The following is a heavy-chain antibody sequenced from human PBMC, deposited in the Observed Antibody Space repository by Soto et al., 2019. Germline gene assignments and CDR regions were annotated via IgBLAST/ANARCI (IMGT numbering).Heavy chain of an antibody. V-gene: IGHV3-30*18. CDR1: GFTFSSYG. D-gene: IGHD2-2*01. J-gene: IGHJ5*02. CDR2: ISYDGSNK. Sequence: QVLLVESGGGVVQPGRSLRLSCAASGFTFSSYGMHWVRQAPGKGLEWVAVISYDGSNKYYADSVKGRFTISRDNSKNTLYLQMNSLRAEDTAVYYCAKDLYQLLLANWFDPWGQGTLVTVSS. CDR3: AKDLYQLLLANWFDP.